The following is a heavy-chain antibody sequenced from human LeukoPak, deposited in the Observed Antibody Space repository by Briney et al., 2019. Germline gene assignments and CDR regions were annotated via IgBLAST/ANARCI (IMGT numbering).Heavy chain of an antibody. D-gene: IGHD6-19*01. CDR3: ARDRSSGWYGGYYFDY. CDR1: GGSISSYY. CDR2: IYTSGST. Sequence: PSETLSLTCTVSGGSISSYYWSWIRQLAGKGLEWIGRIYTSGSTNYNPSLKSRVTMSVDTSKNQFSLKLSSVTAADTAVYYCARDRSSGWYGGYYFDYWGQGTLVTVSS. V-gene: IGHV4-4*07. J-gene: IGHJ4*02.